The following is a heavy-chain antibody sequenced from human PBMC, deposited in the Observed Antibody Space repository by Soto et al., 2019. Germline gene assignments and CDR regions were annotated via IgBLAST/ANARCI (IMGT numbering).Heavy chain of an antibody. D-gene: IGHD2-15*01. Sequence: XSVKVSCNAAGYPFTSYGIVWVRQAPGQGLEWMGWISAYNGNTNYAQKLQGRVTMTTDTSTSTAYMELRSLRSDDTAVYYCARDIVVVVAATSSYYYYYYGMDVWGQGTTATV. CDR2: ISAYNGNT. V-gene: IGHV1-18*01. CDR1: GYPFTSYG. CDR3: ARDIVVVVAATSSYYYYYYGMDV. J-gene: IGHJ6*02.